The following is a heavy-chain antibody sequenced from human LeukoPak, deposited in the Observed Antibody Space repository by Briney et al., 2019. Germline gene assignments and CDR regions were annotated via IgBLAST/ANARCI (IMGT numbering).Heavy chain of an antibody. Sequence: ASVKVSCKASGYSFTGYYMYWVRQAPGPGLEWMGWINPNSGGTNYAQKFQDRVTMSRDTSISTAYMELSRLRSDDTAVYYCAKISSGWSFDYWGQGTLVTVSS. CDR3: AKISSGWSFDY. V-gene: IGHV1-2*02. J-gene: IGHJ4*02. CDR1: GYSFTGYY. CDR2: INPNSGGT. D-gene: IGHD6-19*01.